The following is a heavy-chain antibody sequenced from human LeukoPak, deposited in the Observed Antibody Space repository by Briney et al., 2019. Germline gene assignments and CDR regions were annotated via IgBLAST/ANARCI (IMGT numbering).Heavy chain of an antibody. CDR3: ARPFGSSSYGMDV. CDR2: IYYSGST. Sequence: PSETLSLTCTVSGGSISSSSYYWGWIRQPPGKGLEWIGSIYYSGSTYYNPSLKSRVTISVDTSKNQFSLKLGSVTAADTAVYYCARPFGSSSYGMDVWGQGTTVTVSS. D-gene: IGHD3-3*01. CDR1: GGSISSSSYY. V-gene: IGHV4-39*01. J-gene: IGHJ6*02.